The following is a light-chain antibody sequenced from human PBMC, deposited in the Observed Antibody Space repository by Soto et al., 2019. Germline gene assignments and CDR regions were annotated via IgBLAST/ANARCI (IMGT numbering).Light chain of an antibody. Sequence: EIVLTQSPGTLSLSPGERATLSCTTSQSVSSDYLAWYQQTPGQAPRLLIHGASRRATGIPDRFSGSGSGTDFTLTISRLEPEDFAVYYCQQYGSSPLTFGGGTKVEIK. V-gene: IGKV3-20*01. CDR3: QQYGSSPLT. CDR2: GAS. J-gene: IGKJ4*01. CDR1: QSVSSDY.